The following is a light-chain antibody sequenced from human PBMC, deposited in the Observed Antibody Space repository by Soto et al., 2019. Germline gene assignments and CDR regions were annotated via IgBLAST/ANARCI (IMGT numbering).Light chain of an antibody. J-gene: IGLJ1*01. V-gene: IGLV2-14*01. CDR1: SSDVGGYNY. CDR3: SSYTSSSTLDTV. Sequence: QSVLTQPTSVSGSPGQSLTLSCTGTSSDVGGYNYVSWYQQHPGKAPKLMIYDVSNRPSGVSNRFSGSKSGNTASLTISGLQAEEEADYYCSSYTSSSTLDTVFGTGTKVTVL. CDR2: DVS.